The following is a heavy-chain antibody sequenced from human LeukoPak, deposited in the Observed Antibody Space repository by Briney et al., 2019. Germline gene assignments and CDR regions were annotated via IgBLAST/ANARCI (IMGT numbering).Heavy chain of an antibody. Sequence: ASVKVSCKASGYTFTAYYMHWVRQAPGQGLEWMGWINPNSGGTNYAQKFQGRVTMTRDTSISTAYMELSRLRSDDTAVYYCASAFGELLYPDRYWGQGTLVTVSS. CDR1: GYTFTAYY. CDR3: ASAFGELLYPDRY. J-gene: IGHJ4*02. CDR2: INPNSGGT. V-gene: IGHV1-2*02. D-gene: IGHD3-10*01.